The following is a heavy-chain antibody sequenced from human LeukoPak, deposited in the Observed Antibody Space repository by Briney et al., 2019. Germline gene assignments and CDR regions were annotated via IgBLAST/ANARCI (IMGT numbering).Heavy chain of an antibody. V-gene: IGHV3-66*01. Sequence: PGGSLRLSCAASGFTVSSNYMSWVRQAPGKGLEWVSVIYSGGSTYYADSVKGRFTISRDNSKNTLYLQMNSLRAEDTAVYYCARVGVVATTKTTLYYYYYYMDVWGKGTTVTISS. J-gene: IGHJ6*03. CDR1: GFTVSSNY. D-gene: IGHD5-12*01. CDR3: ARVGVVATTKTTLYYYYYYMDV. CDR2: IYSGGST.